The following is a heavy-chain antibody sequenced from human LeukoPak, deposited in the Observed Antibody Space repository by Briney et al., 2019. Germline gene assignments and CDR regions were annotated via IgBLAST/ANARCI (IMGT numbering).Heavy chain of an antibody. CDR1: GGSISSSSYY. Sequence: PSETLSLTCTVSGGSISSSSYYWGWIRQPPGKGLEWIGSIYYSGSTYYNPSLKSRVTISVDTSKNQFSLKLSSVTAADTAVYYCARDQTYYYGSGSYSPFDYWGQGTLVTVSS. V-gene: IGHV4-39*07. D-gene: IGHD3-10*01. J-gene: IGHJ4*02. CDR2: IYYSGST. CDR3: ARDQTYYYGSGSYSPFDY.